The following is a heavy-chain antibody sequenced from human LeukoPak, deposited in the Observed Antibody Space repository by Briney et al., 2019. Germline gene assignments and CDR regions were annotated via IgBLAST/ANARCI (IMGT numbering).Heavy chain of an antibody. J-gene: IGHJ4*02. V-gene: IGHV4-4*07. D-gene: IGHD1-26*01. CDR1: GGSISSYY. Sequence: SETLSLTCTVPGGSISSYYWSWIRQPAGKGLEWIGRIDFSGSTIYNPSLKSRVTISVDTSRNQFSLKLTSVTAADTAVYYCAREVPYSGSLDLGYLDDWGQGTLVTVSS. CDR3: AREVPYSGSLDLGYLDD. CDR2: IDFSGST.